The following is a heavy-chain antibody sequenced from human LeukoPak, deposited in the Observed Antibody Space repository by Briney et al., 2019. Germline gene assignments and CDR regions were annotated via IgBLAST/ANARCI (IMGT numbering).Heavy chain of an antibody. D-gene: IGHD3-10*01. J-gene: IGHJ4*02. V-gene: IGHV1-69*06. CDR3: AGVYGSGSYYDY. CDR1: GGTFSSYA. CDR2: IIPIFGTA. Sequence: GASVRVSCKASGGTFSSYAISWVRQAPGQGLEWMGGIIPIFGTANYAQKFQGRVTITADKSTSTAYMELSSLRSEDTAVYYCAGVYGSGSYYDYWGQGTLVTVSS.